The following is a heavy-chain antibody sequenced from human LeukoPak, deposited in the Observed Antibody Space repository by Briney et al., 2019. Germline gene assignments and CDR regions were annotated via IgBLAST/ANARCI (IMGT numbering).Heavy chain of an antibody. V-gene: IGHV3-33*01. Sequence: PGGSLRLSCAASGFTFSTYGFHWVRQAPGEGLEWAAFISNDGITQYYAESVKGRFTISRDNSKNTLYLQMNNLRAEDTAVYYCARGGGSGYRKAQNWFDPWGQGTLVTVSS. CDR1: GFTFSTYG. CDR3: ARGGGSGYRKAQNWFDP. D-gene: IGHD3-22*01. J-gene: IGHJ5*02. CDR2: ISNDGITQ.